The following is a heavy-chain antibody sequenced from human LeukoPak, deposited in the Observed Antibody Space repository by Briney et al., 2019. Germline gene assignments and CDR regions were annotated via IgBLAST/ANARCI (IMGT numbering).Heavy chain of an antibody. V-gene: IGHV1-46*01. CDR2: IDPSGGST. J-gene: IGHJ4*02. CDR3: ARNSGSGFDY. CDR1: GYTFTSYC. Sequence: GASVKISCKASGYTFTSYCIVWVRQAPGQGLEWMGRIDPSGGSTRYAQKFQGRVTMTRGTSTSTVYMELSSLRSEDTAVYYCARNSGSGFDYWGQGTLVTVSS. D-gene: IGHD2-15*01.